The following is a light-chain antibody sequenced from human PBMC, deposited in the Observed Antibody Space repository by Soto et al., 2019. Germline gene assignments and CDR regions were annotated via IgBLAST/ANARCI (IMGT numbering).Light chain of an antibody. CDR2: KAS. CDR1: QSIGNW. V-gene: IGKV1-5*03. J-gene: IGKJ3*01. Sequence: DIQMTQTPSILSASVGDRVILTCRASQSIGNWLACYQQKPGKATKLLIYKASSLESGVPTRFSGSGSGTDFTLTISSLQPEDFATYYCQQYNSYVFGPGTKVDIK. CDR3: QQYNSYV.